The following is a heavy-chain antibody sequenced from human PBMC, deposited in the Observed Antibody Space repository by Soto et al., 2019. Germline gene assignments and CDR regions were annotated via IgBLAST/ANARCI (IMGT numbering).Heavy chain of an antibody. D-gene: IGHD3-9*01. CDR3: ARVDGPYYDILTGYYTGYYYYGMDV. V-gene: IGHV1-69*13. J-gene: IGHJ6*02. Sequence: SVKVSCKASGGTFSSYAISWVRQAPGQGLGWMGGIIPIFGTANYAQKFQGRVTITADESTSTAYMELSSLRSEDTAVYYCARVDGPYYDILTGYYTGYYYYGMDVWGQGTTVTVSS. CDR2: IIPIFGTA. CDR1: GGTFSSYA.